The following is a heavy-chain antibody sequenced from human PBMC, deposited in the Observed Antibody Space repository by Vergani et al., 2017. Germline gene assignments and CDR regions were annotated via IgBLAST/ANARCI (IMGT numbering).Heavy chain of an antibody. J-gene: IGHJ3*02. CDR2: INPSGGST. V-gene: IGHV1-46*01. Sequence: QVQLVQSGAEVKKPGASVKVSCKASGYTFTSYYMHWVRQAPGQGLEWMGIINPSGGSTSYAQKFQGRVTMTRDTSMSTVYMELSSLRSEDTAVYYCASDSRRDAFDIWGQGTMVTVSS. CDR1: GYTFTSYY. CDR3: ASDSRRDAFDI.